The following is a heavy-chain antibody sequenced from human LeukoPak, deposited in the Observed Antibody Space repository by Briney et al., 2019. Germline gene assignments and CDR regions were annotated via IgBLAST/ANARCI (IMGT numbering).Heavy chain of an antibody. D-gene: IGHD6-13*01. V-gene: IGHV4-34*01. J-gene: IGHJ4*02. CDR1: GGSFSGYY. CDR2: INHSGST. Sequence: SVTLPLTCAVYGGSFSGYYWSWIRQPPGKGLQWIGEINHSGSTNYNPSLKSRVTISVDTSKNQFSLKLSSVTAADTAVYYCARGVRYSSSWYSFGYYFDYWGQGTLVTVSS. CDR3: ARGVRYSSSWYSFGYYFDY.